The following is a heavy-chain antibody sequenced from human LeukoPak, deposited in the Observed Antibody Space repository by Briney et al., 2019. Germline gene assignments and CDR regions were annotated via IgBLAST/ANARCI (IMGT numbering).Heavy chain of an antibody. Sequence: GGSLRLSCAASGFTFSSYAMHWVRQAPGKGLEWVAVISYDGSNKYYADSVKGRFTISRDNSKNTLYLQMNSLRAEDTAVYYCARGDYYDSSGYGYWGQGTLVTVSS. V-gene: IGHV3-30-3*01. J-gene: IGHJ4*02. CDR2: ISYDGSNK. CDR1: GFTFSSYA. D-gene: IGHD3-22*01. CDR3: ARGDYYDSSGYGY.